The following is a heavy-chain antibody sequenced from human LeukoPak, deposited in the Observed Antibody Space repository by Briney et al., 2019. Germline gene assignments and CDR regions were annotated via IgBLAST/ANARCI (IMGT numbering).Heavy chain of an antibody. Sequence: SETLSLTCTVSGGSISSSSYYWGWLRQPPGKGLEWIGSIYYSGSTYYNPSLKSRVTISVDTSKNQFSLKLSSVTAADTAVYYCARGWDSSSWSFDYWGQGTLVTVSS. CDR3: ARGWDSSSWSFDY. J-gene: IGHJ4*02. CDR2: IYYSGST. CDR1: GGSISSSSYY. V-gene: IGHV4-39*01. D-gene: IGHD6-13*01.